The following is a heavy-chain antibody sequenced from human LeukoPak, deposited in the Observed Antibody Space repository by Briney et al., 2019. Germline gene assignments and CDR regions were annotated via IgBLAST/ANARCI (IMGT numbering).Heavy chain of an antibody. CDR3: ARDSDWAFDN. V-gene: IGHV3-23*01. J-gene: IGHJ4*02. CDR2: ISGSGGST. D-gene: IGHD2-21*02. CDR1: GFTFSSYA. Sequence: PGGSLRLSCAASGFTFSSYAMSWVRQAPGKGLEWVSAISGSGGSTYYADSVKGRFTISRDNAKNVLYLQMNRLRDGDTAVYFCARDSDWAFDNWDQGTLVTVSS.